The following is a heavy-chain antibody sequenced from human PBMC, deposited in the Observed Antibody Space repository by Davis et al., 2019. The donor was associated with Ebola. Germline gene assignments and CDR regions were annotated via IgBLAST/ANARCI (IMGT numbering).Heavy chain of an antibody. CDR1: GFTVSSNY. D-gene: IGHD6-13*01. CDR2: IYGGGST. CDR3: VKGGWQQYFDY. V-gene: IGHV3-53*01. Sequence: GGSLRLSCAVPGFTVSSNYMSWVRQAPGKGLEWVSVIYGGGSTYYADSVKGRFTISRDNSKNTLYLQMNSLRAEDTAVYYCVKGGWQQYFDYWGQGTLVTVSS. J-gene: IGHJ4*02.